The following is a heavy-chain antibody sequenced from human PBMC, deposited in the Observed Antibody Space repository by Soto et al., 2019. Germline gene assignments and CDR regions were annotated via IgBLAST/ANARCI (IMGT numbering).Heavy chain of an antibody. CDR2: IKQDGTEK. CDR1: GFTFSTYW. V-gene: IGHV3-7*03. J-gene: IGHJ6*02. CDR3: MTGSSSWGYYYYGMDV. D-gene: IGHD6-6*01. Sequence: GGSLRLSCAASGFTFSTYWMSWVRRAPGKGLEWVANIKQDGTEKYYADSVKGRFTISRDNAKNSLSLQMNSLRAEDTAVYYCMTGSSSWGYYYYGMDVWGQGTTVTVSS.